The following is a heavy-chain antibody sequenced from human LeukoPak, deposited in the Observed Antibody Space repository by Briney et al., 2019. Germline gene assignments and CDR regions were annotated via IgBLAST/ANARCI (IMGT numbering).Heavy chain of an antibody. CDR1: GFTFSSYA. D-gene: IGHD3-22*01. CDR3: AKDTGDFYDIIGYYYEAFDI. V-gene: IGHV3-23*01. J-gene: IGHJ3*02. CDR2: ISSSGDST. Sequence: AGGSLRLSCAASGFTFSSYAMSWVRQAPGKGLEWVSAISSSGDSTYYADSVKGRFTISRDDSKNTLHLQMNSLRDEDTAVYFCAKDTGDFYDIIGYYYEAFDIWGQGTMVTVSS.